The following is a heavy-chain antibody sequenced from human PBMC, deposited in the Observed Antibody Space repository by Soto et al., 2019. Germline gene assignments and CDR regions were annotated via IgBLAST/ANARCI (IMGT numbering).Heavy chain of an antibody. D-gene: IGHD2-15*01. J-gene: IGHJ6*02. CDR2: ISAYNGNT. Sequence: QVQLVQSGAEVKKPGASVKVSCKASGYTFTSYGISWVRQAPGQGLEWMGWISAYNGNTNYAQKLQGRVTMTTDTSTSTAYMELRSLRSDDTAVYYCARDGYRSGGSCYPYYYYGMDVWGQGTTVTVSS. CDR3: ARDGYRSGGSCYPYYYYGMDV. V-gene: IGHV1-18*01. CDR1: GYTFTSYG.